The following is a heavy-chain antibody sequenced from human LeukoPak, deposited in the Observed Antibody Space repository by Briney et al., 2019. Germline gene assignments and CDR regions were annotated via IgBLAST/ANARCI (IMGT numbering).Heavy chain of an antibody. J-gene: IGHJ5*02. Sequence: ASVKVSCEASGYTFTDYYIHWVRQAPGQGLEWMGWINPKSGGRNSAQKFRGRLTMTRDTSISTLYMELNWLTSDDTAIYYCARADRVDGGPYLIDPWGQGTLVTVSS. CDR2: INPKSGGR. CDR1: GYTFTDYY. V-gene: IGHV1-2*02. D-gene: IGHD2-21*01. CDR3: ARADRVDGGPYLIDP.